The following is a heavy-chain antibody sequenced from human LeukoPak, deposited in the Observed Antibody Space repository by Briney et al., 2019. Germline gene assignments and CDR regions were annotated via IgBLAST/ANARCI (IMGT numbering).Heavy chain of an antibody. J-gene: IGHJ4*02. CDR1: GFSLSTSGMR. CDR2: IDWDDDK. Sequence: SGPALVKPTQTLTLTCTVSGFSLSTSGMRVSWIRQPPGKALEWLARIDWDDDKFYSTSLKTRLTISHDTSKNQVVLTMTKMDPVDTATYYCARISPGYSYGYYYFDYWGQGTLVTVSS. D-gene: IGHD5-18*01. V-gene: IGHV2-70*04. CDR3: ARISPGYSYGYYYFDY.